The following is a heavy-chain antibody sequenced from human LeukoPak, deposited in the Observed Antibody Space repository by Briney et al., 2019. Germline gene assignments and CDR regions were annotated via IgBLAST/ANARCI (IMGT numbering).Heavy chain of an antibody. CDR2: IYWDDDK. V-gene: IGHV2-5*02. CDR3: AHSSVDSGYAFEH. Sequence: SGPTLVKPTRTLMLTCSYSGFSLSTNGMAVGWVRQPPGKALEWLALIYWDDDKRYSPSLESSLSIIKDTSKNLVVLVMANVDPVDTATYYCAHSSVDSGYAFEHWGQGTLITVSS. D-gene: IGHD3-22*01. CDR1: GFSLSTNGMA. J-gene: IGHJ4*02.